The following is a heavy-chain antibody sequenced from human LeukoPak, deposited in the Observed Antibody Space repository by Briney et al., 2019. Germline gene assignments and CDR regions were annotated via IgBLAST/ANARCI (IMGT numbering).Heavy chain of an antibody. Sequence: ASVKVSCKASGGTFSSYAISWVRQATGQGLEWMGWMNPNSGNTGYAQKFQGRVTMTRNTSISTAYMEPSSLRSEDTAVYYCARSPPVDELWRAAAGIDWGQGTLVTVSS. D-gene: IGHD6-13*01. CDR3: ARSPPVDELWRAAAGID. V-gene: IGHV1-8*02. CDR1: GGTFSSYA. J-gene: IGHJ4*02. CDR2: MNPNSGNT.